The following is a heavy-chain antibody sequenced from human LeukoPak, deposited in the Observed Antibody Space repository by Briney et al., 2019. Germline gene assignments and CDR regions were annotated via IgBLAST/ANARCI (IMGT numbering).Heavy chain of an antibody. CDR1: GFTFGSYS. CDR2: ISSSSSYI. CDR3: ARDAQTRTEPFQH. J-gene: IGHJ1*01. Sequence: PGGSLRLSCAASGFTFGSYSMNWVRQAPGKGLEWVSSISSSSSYIYYADSVKGRFTISRDNAKNSLYLQMNSLRSEDTAVYYCARDAQTRTEPFQHWGQGTLVTVSS. D-gene: IGHD1-14*01. V-gene: IGHV3-21*04.